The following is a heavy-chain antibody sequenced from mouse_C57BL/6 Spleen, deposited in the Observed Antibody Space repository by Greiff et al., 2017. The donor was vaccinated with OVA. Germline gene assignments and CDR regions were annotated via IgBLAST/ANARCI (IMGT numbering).Heavy chain of an antibody. CDR3: ARCGVVAQQYYFDY. J-gene: IGHJ2*01. V-gene: IGHV1-72*01. CDR1: GYTFTSYW. D-gene: IGHD1-1*01. CDR2: IDPNSGGT. Sequence: QVQLQQSGAELVKPGASVKLSCQASGYTFTSYWMHWVKPRPGRGLEWIGRIDPNSGGTKYNEKFKSKATLTVDKPSSTAYLQLSSLTSEDCAVYYCARCGVVAQQYYFDYWGQGTTLTVSS.